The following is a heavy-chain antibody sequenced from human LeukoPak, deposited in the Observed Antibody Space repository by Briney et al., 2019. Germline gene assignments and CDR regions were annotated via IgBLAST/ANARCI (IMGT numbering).Heavy chain of an antibody. CDR3: ARQQWLVQGFDY. CDR1: GGSIGSYY. Sequence: SETLSLTCTVSGGSIGSYYWSWIRQPPGKGLEWIGYIYNSGCTNHNPSLKSRVTISADTSKNQFSLKLSSVTAADTAVYYCARQQWLVQGFDYWGQGTLVTVSS. D-gene: IGHD6-19*01. V-gene: IGHV4-59*08. J-gene: IGHJ4*02. CDR2: IYNSGCT.